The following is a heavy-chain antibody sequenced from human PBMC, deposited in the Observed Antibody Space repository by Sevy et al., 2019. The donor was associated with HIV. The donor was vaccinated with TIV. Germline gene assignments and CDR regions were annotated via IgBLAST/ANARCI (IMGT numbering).Heavy chain of an antibody. D-gene: IGHD2-8*01. J-gene: IGHJ2*01. V-gene: IGHV3-53*01. Sequence: GGYLRLSCAASGFSVSSSYVTWVRQAPGKGLEWVSVISTDGSTYYADSVKGRFTITRDSSKNTLSLQMNSLRGEDTAVYYSARASRVTLVLIVRIGWHFDLWGRGTLVTVSS. CDR2: ISTDGST. CDR1: GFSVSSSY. CDR3: ARASRVTLVLIVRIGWHFDL.